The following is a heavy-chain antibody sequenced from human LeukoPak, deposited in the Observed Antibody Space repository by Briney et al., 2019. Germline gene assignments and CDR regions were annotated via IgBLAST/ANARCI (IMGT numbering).Heavy chain of an antibody. V-gene: IGHV1-69*01. CDR3: ARGNRRRSTTYYYDSSGYPDFDY. J-gene: IGHJ4*02. CDR2: IIPIFGTA. Sequence: ASVKVSCKASGGTFSSYAISWVRQAPGQGLEWMGGIIPIFGTANYAQKFQGGVTITADESTSTAYMELSSLRSEDTAVYYCARGNRRRSTTYYYDSSGYPDFDYWGQGTLVTVSS. D-gene: IGHD3-22*01. CDR1: GGTFSSYA.